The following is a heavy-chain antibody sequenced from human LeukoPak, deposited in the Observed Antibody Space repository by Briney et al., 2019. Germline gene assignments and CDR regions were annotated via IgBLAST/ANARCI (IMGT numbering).Heavy chain of an antibody. CDR2: ISGSGGST. CDR3: AKARLTYYYDSSGYYFDY. D-gene: IGHD3-22*01. V-gene: IGHV3-23*01. Sequence: GGSLRLSCAASGFTFSSYAMSWVRQAPGKGLEWVSAISGSGGSTYYADSVKGWFTISRDNSKNTLYLQMNSLRAEDTAVYYCAKARLTYYYDSSGYYFDYWGQGTLVTVS. CDR1: GFTFSSYA. J-gene: IGHJ4*02.